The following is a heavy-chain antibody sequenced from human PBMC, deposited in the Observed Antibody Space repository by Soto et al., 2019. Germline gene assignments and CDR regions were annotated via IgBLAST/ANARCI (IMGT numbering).Heavy chain of an antibody. J-gene: IGHJ4*02. D-gene: IGHD2-21*02. CDR3: AIFQGVPTHCGGDCYDFDY. CDR2: ISAYNGKT. V-gene: IGHV1-18*01. CDR1: GYTFTDYG. Sequence: QIQLVQSGAEVNKPGASVKVSCKASGYTFTDYGITWVRQAPGQGLEWMGWISAYNGKTEYARKLQGRVTMTTDTPTRTAYIMLRSLRSDETVVYYCAIFQGVPTHCGGDCYDFDYWGQGTLVTVSS.